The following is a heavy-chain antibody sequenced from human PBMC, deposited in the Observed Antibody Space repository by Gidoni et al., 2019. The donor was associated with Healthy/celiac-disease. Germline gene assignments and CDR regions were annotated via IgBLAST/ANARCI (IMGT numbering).Heavy chain of an antibody. J-gene: IGHJ6*02. Sequence: EVQLVQSGAEVKKPGESLKISCKGSGYSFTSYWIGWVRQMPGKGLEWMGIIYPGDSDTSYSPSFQGQVTISADKSISTAYLQWSSLKASDTAMYYCARLDSTIFHYYGMDVWGQGTTVTVSS. CDR2: IYPGDSDT. V-gene: IGHV5-51*03. D-gene: IGHD3-3*01. CDR3: ARLDSTIFHYYGMDV. CDR1: GYSFTSYW.